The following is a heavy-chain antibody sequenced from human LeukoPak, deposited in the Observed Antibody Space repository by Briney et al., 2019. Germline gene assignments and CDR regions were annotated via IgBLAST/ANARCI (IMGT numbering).Heavy chain of an antibody. Sequence: GGSLRLSCAASGFTFSSYWMSWVRQAPGKGLEWVANIKQDGSEKYYVDSVKGRFTISRDNAKNSLYLQMNSLRAEDTAVYYCARYYDFWSGYFSYFDYWGQGTLVTVSS. CDR3: ARYYDFWSGYFSYFDY. CDR1: GFTFSSYW. J-gene: IGHJ4*02. D-gene: IGHD3-3*01. CDR2: IKQDGSEK. V-gene: IGHV3-7*01.